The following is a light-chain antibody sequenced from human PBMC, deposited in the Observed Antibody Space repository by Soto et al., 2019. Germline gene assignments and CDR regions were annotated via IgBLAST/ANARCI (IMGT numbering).Light chain of an antibody. Sequence: QSVLTQPASVSGSPGQSITISCTGTSSDVGGYNYVSWYQQHPGKAPKLMIYDVSNRPSGVSNRFSGPKSGNTASLTISGLQAEDEADYYCSSYTSSSTLVVFGGGTQLTVL. J-gene: IGLJ2*01. CDR1: SSDVGGYNY. CDR3: SSYTSSSTLVV. V-gene: IGLV2-14*01. CDR2: DVS.